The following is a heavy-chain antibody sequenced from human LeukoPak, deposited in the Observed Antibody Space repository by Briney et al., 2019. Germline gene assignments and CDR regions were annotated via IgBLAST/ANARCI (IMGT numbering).Heavy chain of an antibody. CDR3: AKDRTYYDFWSGYYAVDY. J-gene: IGHJ4*02. Sequence: GGSLRLSCAASGFTFSSYAMSWVRQAPGKGLEWVSAISGSGGSTYYADSVKGRFTISRDNSKNTLYLQMNSLRAEDTAVYYCAKDRTYYDFWSGYYAVDYWGQGTLVTVSS. CDR2: ISGSGGST. CDR1: GFTFSSYA. D-gene: IGHD3-3*01. V-gene: IGHV3-23*01.